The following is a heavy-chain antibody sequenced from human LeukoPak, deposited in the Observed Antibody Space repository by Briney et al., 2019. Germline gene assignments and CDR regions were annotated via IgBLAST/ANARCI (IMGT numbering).Heavy chain of an antibody. D-gene: IGHD6-19*01. Sequence: PGGSLRLSCAASGFTFSSYAMSWVRQAPGKGLEWVSAISGSGGSTYYADSVKGRFTISRDNSKNTLYLQMNSLRAEDTAVYYCARDKEEDSSGLNDYWGQGTLVTVSS. CDR3: ARDKEEDSSGLNDY. J-gene: IGHJ4*02. CDR2: ISGSGGST. V-gene: IGHV3-23*01. CDR1: GFTFSSYA.